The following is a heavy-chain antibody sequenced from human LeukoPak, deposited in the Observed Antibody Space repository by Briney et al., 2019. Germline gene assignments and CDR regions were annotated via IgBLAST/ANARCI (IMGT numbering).Heavy chain of an antibody. CDR2: IYYSGST. V-gene: IGHV4-31*03. CDR1: GGSISSGGYY. CDR3: ARGAAGYSYG. Sequence: PSETLSLTCTVSGGSISSGGYYWSWIRQHPGKGLEWIGYIYYSGSTCYNPSLKSRVTISVDTSKNQFSLRLSSVTAADTVVYYCARGAAGYSYGWGQGTLVTVSS. J-gene: IGHJ4*02. D-gene: IGHD5-18*01.